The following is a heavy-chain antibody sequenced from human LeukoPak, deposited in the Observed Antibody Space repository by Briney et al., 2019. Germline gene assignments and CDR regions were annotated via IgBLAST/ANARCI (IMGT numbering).Heavy chain of an antibody. CDR3: AKEGVAGLYYFDY. J-gene: IGHJ4*02. D-gene: IGHD6-19*01. V-gene: IGHV1-46*01. Sequence: GASVKLSCKASGYTLTSYYIHWVRQAPGQGLEWMGIISPSGGSTSYAQKFQGRVTMTRDTSTSTVYMELSSLRSEDTAVYYCAKEGVAGLYYFDYWGQGTLVTVSS. CDR2: ISPSGGST. CDR1: GYTLTSYY.